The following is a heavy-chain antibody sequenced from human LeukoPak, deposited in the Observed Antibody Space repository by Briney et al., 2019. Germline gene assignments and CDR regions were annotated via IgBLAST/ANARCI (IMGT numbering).Heavy chain of an antibody. Sequence: ASVKVSCKASGYTFTSYGISWVRQAPGQGLEWMGWISAYNGNTNYAQKLQGRVTMTTDTSTSTAYMELRSLRSDDTAVYYCARDFTMIVVVTDTRPQPLPDYWGQGTLVTVSS. CDR2: ISAYNGNT. CDR1: GYTFTSYG. V-gene: IGHV1-18*01. J-gene: IGHJ4*02. D-gene: IGHD3-22*01. CDR3: ARDFTMIVVVTDTRPQPLPDY.